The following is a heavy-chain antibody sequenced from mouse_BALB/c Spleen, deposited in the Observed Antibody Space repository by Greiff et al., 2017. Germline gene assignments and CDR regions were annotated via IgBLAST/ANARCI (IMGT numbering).Heavy chain of an antibody. V-gene: IGHV5-6-5*01. J-gene: IGHJ3*01. Sequence: EVMLVESGGGLVKPGGSLKLSCAASGFTFSSYAMSWVRQTPEKRLEWVASISSGGSTYYPDSVKGRFTISRDNARNILYLQMSSLRSEDTAMYYCAGGYPAWLAYWGQGTLVTVSA. CDR1: GFTFSSYA. D-gene: IGHD2-14*01. CDR3: AGGYPAWLAY. CDR2: ISSGGST.